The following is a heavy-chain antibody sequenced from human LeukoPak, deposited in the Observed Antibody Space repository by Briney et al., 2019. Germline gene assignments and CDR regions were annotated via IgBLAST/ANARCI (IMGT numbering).Heavy chain of an antibody. V-gene: IGHV3-23*01. CDR1: GLSFKTYA. Sequence: GGSLRLSCAASGLSFKTYAMSWVRQAPGKGLEWVSGITGRASSTYHADSVKGRFTISRDNSKNILYLQMTSLRAEDTALYFCAKSSAGSYAGNFDSWGQGTLVTVSS. J-gene: IGHJ4*02. CDR2: ITGRASST. CDR3: AKSSAGSYAGNFDS. D-gene: IGHD3-16*01.